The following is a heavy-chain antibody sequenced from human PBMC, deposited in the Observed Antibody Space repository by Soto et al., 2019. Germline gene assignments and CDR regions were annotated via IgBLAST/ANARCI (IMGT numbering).Heavy chain of an antibody. J-gene: IGHJ6*02. CDR2: ISYDGRNK. CDR3: ASSQKRGFLEWLLHYYYYGMDV. V-gene: IGHV3-30*04. CDR1: GFTFSSYA. Sequence: GGSLRLSCAASGFTFSSYAMHWVRQAPGKGLEWVAVISYDGRNKYYADSVKGRFTISRENSKNTLYLQMNSLRAEDTAVYYCASSQKRGFLEWLLHYYYYGMDVWGQGTTVTVSS. D-gene: IGHD3-3*01.